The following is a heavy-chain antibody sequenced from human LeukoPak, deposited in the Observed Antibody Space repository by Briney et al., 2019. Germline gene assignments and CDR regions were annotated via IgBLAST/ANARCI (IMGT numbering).Heavy chain of an antibody. J-gene: IGHJ4*02. CDR1: GYSISSDYY. V-gene: IGHV4-38-2*02. D-gene: IGHD1-26*01. Sequence: SETLSLTCTVSGYSISSDYYWGWIRQPPGKGLEWIGSIHRSGSTYYDPSLESRVTISVDTSKNQFSLMLSSVTAADTAVYYCARDVGATVHGYWGQGTLVTVSS. CDR2: IHRSGST. CDR3: ARDVGATVHGY.